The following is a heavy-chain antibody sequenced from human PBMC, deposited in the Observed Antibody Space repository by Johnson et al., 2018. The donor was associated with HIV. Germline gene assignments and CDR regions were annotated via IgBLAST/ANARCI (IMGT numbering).Heavy chain of an antibody. V-gene: IGHV3-30*04. CDR3: ARVYYYDNKDGFDI. J-gene: IGHJ3*02. Sequence: QEQLVESGGGVVQPGRSLGLSCAASGFSFSSYAMHWVRQAPGKGLEWVASLSYDGSTKDYADSVKGRFTISRDISKNLLYLQINSLRTEDTAVYYCARVYYYDNKDGFDIWGQGTTVTVSS. D-gene: IGHD3-22*01. CDR2: LSYDGSTK. CDR1: GFSFSSYA.